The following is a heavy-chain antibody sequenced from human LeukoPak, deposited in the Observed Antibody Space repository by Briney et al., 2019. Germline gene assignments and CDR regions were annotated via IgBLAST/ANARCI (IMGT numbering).Heavy chain of an antibody. CDR3: ARQPDYGDYVDAFDI. Sequence: SENLSLTCTVSGGSISRGSYIWNWIRQPAGKTLEWIGRIYASGSTNYNPSLKSRVTISIDTSKNQFSLKLSSVTAAGTAVYYCARQPDYGDYVDAFDIWGQGTMVTVSS. V-gene: IGHV4-61*02. D-gene: IGHD4-17*01. CDR2: IYASGST. J-gene: IGHJ3*02. CDR1: GGSISRGSYI.